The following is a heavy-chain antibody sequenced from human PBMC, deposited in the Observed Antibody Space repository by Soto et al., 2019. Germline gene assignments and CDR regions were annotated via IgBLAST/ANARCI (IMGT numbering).Heavy chain of an antibody. V-gene: IGHV1-18*01. J-gene: IGHJ5*02. D-gene: IGHD2-15*01. CDR2: ISAYNGNT. Sequence: ASVKVSCKASGYTFTSYGISWVRQAPGQGLEWMGWISAYNGNTNYAQKLQGRATMTTDTSTSTAYMELRSLRSDDTAVYYCARSPVKDCSGGSCRFDPWGQGTLVTVSS. CDR3: ARSPVKDCSGGSCRFDP. CDR1: GYTFTSYG.